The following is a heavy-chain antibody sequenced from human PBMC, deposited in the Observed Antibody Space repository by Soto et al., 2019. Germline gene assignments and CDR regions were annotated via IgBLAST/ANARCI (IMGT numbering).Heavy chain of an antibody. CDR2: IWYDGSNK. CDR1: GFTFSSYG. J-gene: IGHJ6*02. Sequence: QVQLVESGGGVVQPGRSLRLSCAASGFTFSSYGMHWVRQAPGKGLEWVAVIWYDGSNKYYADSVKGRFTISRDNSKNTLYLQMNSLRAEDTAVYYCARDGSPIAVAGWLYYYGMDVWGQGTTVTVSS. D-gene: IGHD6-19*01. CDR3: ARDGSPIAVAGWLYYYGMDV. V-gene: IGHV3-33*01.